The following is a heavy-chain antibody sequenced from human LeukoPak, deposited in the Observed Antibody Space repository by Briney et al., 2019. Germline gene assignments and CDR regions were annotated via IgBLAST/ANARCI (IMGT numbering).Heavy chain of an antibody. CDR1: GFTFSSYS. V-gene: IGHV3-21*01. D-gene: IGHD2/OR15-2a*01. CDR2: ISSSSYI. Sequence: PGGSLRLSCAASGFTFSSYSMNWVRQAPGKGLEWVSSISSSSYIHYADSVKGRFTISRDNAKNSLYVQMNSLRAEDTAVYYCARGVGNFRYYFDYWGQGTLVTVSS. J-gene: IGHJ4*02. CDR3: ARGVGNFRYYFDY.